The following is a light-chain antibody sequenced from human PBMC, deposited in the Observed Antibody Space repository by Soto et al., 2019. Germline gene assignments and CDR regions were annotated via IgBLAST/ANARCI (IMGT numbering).Light chain of an antibody. J-gene: IGLJ1*01. V-gene: IGLV9-49*01. Sequence: QPVLTQPPSASASLGASVTLTCTLSSGYSNYKVDWYQQRPGKGTRFVMRVGTGGIVGSKGDGIPDRFSVLGSGLNRYLTIKNIQEEDESDYHCGADHGSGSNFVRVFGTGTKLTVL. CDR1: SGYSNYK. CDR2: VGTGGIVG. CDR3: GADHGSGSNFVRV.